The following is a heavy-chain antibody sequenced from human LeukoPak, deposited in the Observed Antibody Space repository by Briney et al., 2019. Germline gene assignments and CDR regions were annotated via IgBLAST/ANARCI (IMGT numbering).Heavy chain of an antibody. D-gene: IGHD1-26*01. CDR3: ARFAEWELRHFQH. J-gene: IGHJ1*01. CDR2: IIPILGIA. Sequence: SVKVSCKASGGTFSSYTISWVRQAPGQGLEWMGRIIPILGIANYAQKFQGRVTITADKSTSTAYMELSSLRSDDTAVYYCARFAEWELRHFQHWGQGTLVTVSS. V-gene: IGHV1-69*02. CDR1: GGTFSSYT.